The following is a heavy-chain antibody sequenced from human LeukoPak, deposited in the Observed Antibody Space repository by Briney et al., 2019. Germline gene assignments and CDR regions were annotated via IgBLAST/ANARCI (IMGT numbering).Heavy chain of an antibody. V-gene: IGHV6-1*01. J-gene: IGHJ4*03. Sequence: HSQTLSLTCAISGDSVSSNSAAWNWIRQSPSRGLEWLGRTYYRSKWSSDYVVSVKSRITINPDTSKNQFSLQLNSVTPEDTAVYYCARDSYSSGWYRFDYWGQGTMVTVSS. CDR2: TYYRSKWSS. D-gene: IGHD6-19*01. CDR1: GDSVSSNSAA. CDR3: ARDSYSSGWYRFDY.